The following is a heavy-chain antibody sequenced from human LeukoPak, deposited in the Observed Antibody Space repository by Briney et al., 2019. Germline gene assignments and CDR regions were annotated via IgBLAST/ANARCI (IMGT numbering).Heavy chain of an antibody. CDR3: ARVGLLWFGELT. V-gene: IGHV4-59*01. CDR1: GGSISSYY. Sequence: SETLSLTCTVSGGSISSYYWSWIRQPPGKGLEWIGYIYYSGSTNYNPSLKSRVTISVDTSKNQFSLKLSSVTAADTAVYYCARVGLLWFGELTRGQGTLVTVSS. CDR2: IYYSGST. D-gene: IGHD3-10*01. J-gene: IGHJ4*02.